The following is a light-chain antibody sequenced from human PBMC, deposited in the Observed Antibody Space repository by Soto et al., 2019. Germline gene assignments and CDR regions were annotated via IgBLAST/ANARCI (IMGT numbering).Light chain of an antibody. CDR1: QSLAYIDGNTY. Sequence: DVVMTQSPLSLPVTLGQPASISCRSSQSLAYIDGNTYLNWFHQRPGQYPRRLIYQVSNRDSGVPDRVSGSGSGTDFTLKISRVEADDVGVYYCMQGTHWPPYTFGQGTKLEIK. CDR3: MQGTHWPPYT. J-gene: IGKJ2*01. V-gene: IGKV2-30*01. CDR2: QVS.